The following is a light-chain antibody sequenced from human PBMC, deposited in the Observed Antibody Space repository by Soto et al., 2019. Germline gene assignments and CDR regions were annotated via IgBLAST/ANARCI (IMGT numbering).Light chain of an antibody. J-gene: IGLJ6*01. CDR1: SSDVGGYNY. V-gene: IGLV2-14*03. Sequence: QSVLTQPASVSGSPGQSITISCTGTSSDVGGYNYVSWYQHHPGKAPKLMIYDVGYRPSGVSNRFSGSKSGNTASLTISGLQADDEADYYCNSYTGSGSLYVFGTGTQLPVL. CDR3: NSYTGSGSLYV. CDR2: DVG.